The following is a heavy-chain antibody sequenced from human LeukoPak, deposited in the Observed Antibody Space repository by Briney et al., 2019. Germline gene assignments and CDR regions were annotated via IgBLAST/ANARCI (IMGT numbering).Heavy chain of an antibody. CDR3: VRSFSGSREF. J-gene: IGHJ4*02. Sequence: TGGSLRLSCAASGFTFGNYWMSWVRQAPGKGLEWVADIKQDGTQKYYVDSVEGRFTISRDNAKDTVSLHMNSLRADDTAMYYCVRSFSGSREFWGQGVRVSVSS. CDR2: IKQDGTQK. V-gene: IGHV3-7*02. CDR1: GFTFGNYW. D-gene: IGHD3-10*01.